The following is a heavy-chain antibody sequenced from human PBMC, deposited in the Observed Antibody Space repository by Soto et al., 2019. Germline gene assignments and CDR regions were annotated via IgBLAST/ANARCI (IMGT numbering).Heavy chain of an antibody. V-gene: IGHV3-48*01. J-gene: IGHJ4*02. CDR1: GFTFSSYS. Sequence: EVQLVESGGGLVQPGGSLRLSCAASGFTFSSYSMSWVRQAPGKGLEWISYIGSSSRIIYSADSVKGRFTISRDNAKNSLYLQMNSLRPEDTAVFYCVRGYGGKYWGQGTLVTVSS. D-gene: IGHD4-17*01. CDR2: IGSSSRII. CDR3: VRGYGGKY.